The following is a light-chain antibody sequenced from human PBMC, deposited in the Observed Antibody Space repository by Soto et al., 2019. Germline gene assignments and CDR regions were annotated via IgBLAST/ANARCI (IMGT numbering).Light chain of an antibody. CDR2: ATS. CDR1: QSVDSTY. J-gene: IGKJ2*01. V-gene: IGKV3-20*01. CDR3: QQYDTSPPMYT. Sequence: EIVLTQSPGTLSLSPGERATLSCRASQSVDSTYLAWYQQKPDQSPRLLIYATSPRAAGIPDRFSGSGSGTDFTLTISRLEPDDVAVHYCQQYDTSPPMYTFGKGTKADIK.